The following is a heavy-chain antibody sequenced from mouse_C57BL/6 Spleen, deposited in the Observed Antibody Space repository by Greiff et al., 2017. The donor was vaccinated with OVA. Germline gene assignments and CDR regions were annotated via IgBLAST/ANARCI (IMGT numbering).Heavy chain of an antibody. CDR2: IDPSASYT. CDR3: ARWGSSYGLD. D-gene: IGHD1-1*01. J-gene: IGHJ2*01. Sequence: VPLQPPGAELVRPGTSVTLSCTASGYTFTSYWMHWVKQRPGQGLEWIGVIDPSASYTNYNQKFKGKATLTVDTSSSTAYMQLSSLTSEDSAVYYCARWGSSYGLDWGQGTTLTVSS. V-gene: IGHV1-59*01. CDR1: GYTFTSYW.